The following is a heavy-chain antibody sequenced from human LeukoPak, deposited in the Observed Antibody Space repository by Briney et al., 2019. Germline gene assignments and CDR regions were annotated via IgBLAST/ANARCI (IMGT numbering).Heavy chain of an antibody. CDR3: ARVRTSVAGSYYYYYYMDV. Sequence: SVKVSCKASGGTLSSYAISWVRQAPGQGLEWMGRIIPIFGTANYAQKFQGRVTITTDESTSTAYMELSSLRSEDTAVYYCARVRTSVAGSYYYYYYMDVWGKGTTVTVSS. D-gene: IGHD6-19*01. J-gene: IGHJ6*03. CDR1: GGTLSSYA. CDR2: IIPIFGTA. V-gene: IGHV1-69*05.